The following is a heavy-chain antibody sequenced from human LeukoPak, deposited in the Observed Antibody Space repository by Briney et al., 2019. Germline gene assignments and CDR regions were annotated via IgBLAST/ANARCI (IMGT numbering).Heavy chain of an antibody. V-gene: IGHV3-23*01. Sequence: GGSLRLSCAASGFAFNKYAMSWVRQAPEKGLEGVSTISGSGGGTYCAGSVKGRFPICRVDSKNTLYLQLNSLRAEDTAIYYCAKDLGRYLNNFFDYWGHGALVTVSA. CDR2: ISGSGGGT. CDR1: GFAFNKYA. J-gene: IGHJ4*01. D-gene: IGHD1-26*01. CDR3: AKDLGRYLNNFFDY.